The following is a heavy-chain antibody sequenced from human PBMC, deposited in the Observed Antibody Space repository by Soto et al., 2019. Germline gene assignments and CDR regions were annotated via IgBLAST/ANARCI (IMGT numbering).Heavy chain of an antibody. CDR3: ARGPDYGVPYYYYYMDV. J-gene: IGHJ6*03. CDR1: GGSISSYY. Sequence: ETLSLTCTVSGGSISSYYWSWIRQPPGKGLEWIGYIYYSGSTNYNPSLKSRVTISVDTSKNQFSLKLSSVTAADTAVYYCARGPDYGVPYYYYYMDVWGKGTTVTVSS. D-gene: IGHD4-17*01. CDR2: IYYSGST. V-gene: IGHV4-59*12.